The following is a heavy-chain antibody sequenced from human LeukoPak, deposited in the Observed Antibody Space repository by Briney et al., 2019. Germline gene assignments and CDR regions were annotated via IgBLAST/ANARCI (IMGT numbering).Heavy chain of an antibody. J-gene: IGHJ5*02. CDR3: ARVDYYDSSGCLDS. V-gene: IGHV3-74*01. D-gene: IGHD3-22*01. CDR1: GFTFSSYW. CDR2: INSDGSST. Sequence: PGGSLRLSCAASGFTFSSYWMHWVRRAPGKGLVWVSRINSDGSSTSYADSVKGRFTISRDNAKNTLYLQMNSLRAEDTAVYYCARVDYYDSSGCLDSWGQGTLVTVSS.